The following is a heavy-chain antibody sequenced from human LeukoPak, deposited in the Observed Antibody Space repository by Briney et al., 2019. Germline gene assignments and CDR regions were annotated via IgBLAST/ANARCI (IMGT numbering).Heavy chain of an antibody. V-gene: IGHV3-48*03. Sequence: GGSLRLSCAASGFTFSSYEMNWVRQAPGKGLEWVSYISSSGSTIYYADSVKGRFTISRDNAKNSLYLQMNSLRAEDTAVYYCAGEGNYYDSSGYKEPIFDYWGQGTLVTVSS. CDR1: GFTFSSYE. CDR2: ISSSGSTI. D-gene: IGHD3-22*01. CDR3: AGEGNYYDSSGYKEPIFDY. J-gene: IGHJ4*02.